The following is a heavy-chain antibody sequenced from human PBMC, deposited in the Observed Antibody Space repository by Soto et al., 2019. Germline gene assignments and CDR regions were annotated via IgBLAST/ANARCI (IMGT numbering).Heavy chain of an antibody. V-gene: IGHV1-69*06. D-gene: IGHD3-22*01. Sequence: QVQLVQSGAEVKKPGSSVRVSCKASGGTFSEYGVSWVRQAPGQGLEWMGGIVPKFTTAIYAQKFQGRVTITADRSTNTVYLRLGSLTSEDTAVYFCARENFTADHFDSAGYWPLNHWGQGSLVSVS. CDR2: IVPKFTTA. CDR1: GGTFSEYG. J-gene: IGHJ1*01. CDR3: ARENFTADHFDSAGYWPLNH.